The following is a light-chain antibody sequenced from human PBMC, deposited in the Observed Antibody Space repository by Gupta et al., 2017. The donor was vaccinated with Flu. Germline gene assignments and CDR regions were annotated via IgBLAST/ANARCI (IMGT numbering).Light chain of an antibody. CDR1: SLGGQS. Sequence: SSVLTQPPSLMVAPGQTATITCAGNSLGGQSVHWYQQRPGQAPLLVVNYDANRPSGIPERFSGSNSGNTATLTISRVEAGDEADYYCHIWDIASDHGLFGGGTKVTVL. CDR3: HIWDIASDHGL. CDR2: YDA. J-gene: IGLJ3*02. V-gene: IGLV3-21*02.